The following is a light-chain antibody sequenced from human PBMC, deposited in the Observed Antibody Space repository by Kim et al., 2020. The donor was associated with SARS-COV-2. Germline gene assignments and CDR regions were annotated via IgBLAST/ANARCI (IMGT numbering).Light chain of an antibody. CDR3: NSRDSNDNVV. Sequence: SSELTQDHAVSVALGQTVRITCQGDSLRSYYATWYQQKPGQAPIVVIYGKNNRPSGIPDRFSGSSSGNTASLTITGTQAGDEADYYCNSRDSNDNVVFGGGTKGTVL. J-gene: IGLJ2*01. CDR2: GKN. V-gene: IGLV3-19*01. CDR1: SLRSYY.